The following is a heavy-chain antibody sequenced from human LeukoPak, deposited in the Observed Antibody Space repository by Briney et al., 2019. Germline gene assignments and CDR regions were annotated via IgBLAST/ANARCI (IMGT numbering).Heavy chain of an antibody. CDR3: ARDANSGYSYSDY. V-gene: IGHV3-7*01. CDR2: IKPDGSEK. CDR1: GFNLGSSW. J-gene: IGHJ4*02. Sequence: GGSLRLSCEASGFNLGSSWMAWVRQAPGKGLEWVANIKPDGSEKHYVDSVKGRFTISRDNAKNSLYLQMNSLRAEDTAVYYCARDANSGYSYSDYWGQGTLVTVSS. D-gene: IGHD5-18*01.